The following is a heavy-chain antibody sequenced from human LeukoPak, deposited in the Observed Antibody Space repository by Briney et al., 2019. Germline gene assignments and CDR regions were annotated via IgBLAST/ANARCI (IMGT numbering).Heavy chain of an antibody. J-gene: IGHJ5*02. Sequence: GGSLRLSCEASGLSIGDYTMHWVRQVPGKGLEWVSRINSDGINTSYADSVKGRFTISRDNAKNTLNLQMNSLRAEDTAVYYCARDLGQYYDTSDNWFDPWGQGTLATVSS. CDR2: INSDGINT. V-gene: IGHV3-74*01. D-gene: IGHD3-22*01. CDR1: GLSIGDYT. CDR3: ARDLGQYYDTSDNWFDP.